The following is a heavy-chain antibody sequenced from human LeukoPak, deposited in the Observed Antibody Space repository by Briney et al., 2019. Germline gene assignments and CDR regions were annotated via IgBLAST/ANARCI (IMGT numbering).Heavy chain of an antibody. V-gene: IGHV4-4*02. D-gene: IGHD3-3*01. J-gene: IGHJ4*02. Sequence: SETLSLTCAVSGGSISSSNWWSWLRQPPGKGLEWIGEINHSGSTNYNPSLKSRVTISVDTSKNQFSLKLSSVTAADTAVYYCARGRHYDFWSGYPRFDYWGQGTLVTVSS. CDR2: INHSGST. CDR1: GGSISSSNW. CDR3: ARGRHYDFWSGYPRFDY.